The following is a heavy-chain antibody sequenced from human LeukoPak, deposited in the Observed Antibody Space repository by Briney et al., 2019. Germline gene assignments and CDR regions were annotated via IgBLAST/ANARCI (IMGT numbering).Heavy chain of an antibody. CDR2: ISYDGSNK. Sequence: GGSLRLSCAASGFTFSSYAMHWVRQAPGKGLEWVAVISYDGSNKYYADSVKGRFTISRDNSKNTLYLQMNSLRAEDTAVYYCARVRYGCSDYWGQGTLVTVSS. D-gene: IGHD5-18*01. V-gene: IGHV3-30-3*01. CDR3: ARVRYGCSDY. CDR1: GFTFSSYA. J-gene: IGHJ4*02.